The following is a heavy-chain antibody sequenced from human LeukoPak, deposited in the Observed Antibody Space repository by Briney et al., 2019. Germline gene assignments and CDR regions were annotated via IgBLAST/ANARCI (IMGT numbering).Heavy chain of an antibody. CDR3: ARDGTRGTTSRYYFDY. J-gene: IGHJ4*02. CDR2: ISYDGSNK. CDR1: GFTFSSYA. D-gene: IGHD1-7*01. V-gene: IGHV3-30-3*01. Sequence: PGGSLRLSCAASGFTFSSYAMHWVRQAPGKGLEWVAVISYDGSNKYYADSVKGRFTISRDNSKNTLYLQMNSLRAEDTAVYYCARDGTRGTTSRYYFDYWGQGTLVTVSS.